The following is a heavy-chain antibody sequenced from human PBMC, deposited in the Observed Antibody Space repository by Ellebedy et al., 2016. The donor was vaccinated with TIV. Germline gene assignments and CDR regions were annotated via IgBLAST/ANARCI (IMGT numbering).Heavy chain of an antibody. D-gene: IGHD2-21*02. CDR1: GYTLTDLT. CDR3: GTGDWTFLGMDV. Sequence: ASVKVSXXVSGYTLTDLTIHWVRQAPGKGLEWMGGIDPEDGKTIYAQKFQSRVTMTEDTFTDTAYLELSSLRSEDSAVYYCGTGDWTFLGMDVWGPGTTVTVSS. J-gene: IGHJ6*02. V-gene: IGHV1-24*01. CDR2: IDPEDGKT.